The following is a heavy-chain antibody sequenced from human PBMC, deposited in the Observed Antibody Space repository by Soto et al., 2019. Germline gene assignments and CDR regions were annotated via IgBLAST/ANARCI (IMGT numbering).Heavy chain of an antibody. J-gene: IGHJ5*02. Sequence: ASVKVSCKASGYTFTGYYMHWVRQAPGQGLEWMGWINPNSGGTDYAQKFQGRVTMTRDTSISTAYMELSRLRSDDTAVYYCAGGVLSGSYYNWFDPWGQGTPVTVSS. CDR3: AGGVLSGSYYNWFDP. D-gene: IGHD1-26*01. V-gene: IGHV1-2*02. CDR1: GYTFTGYY. CDR2: INPNSGGT.